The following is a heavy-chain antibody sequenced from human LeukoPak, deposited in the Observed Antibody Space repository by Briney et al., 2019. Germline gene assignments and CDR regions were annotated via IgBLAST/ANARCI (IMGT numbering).Heavy chain of an antibody. D-gene: IGHD3-3*01. CDR3: ARVIDYDLWSGYYGEDYYSDY. V-gene: IGHV4-38-2*02. J-gene: IGHJ4*02. CDR1: GYSISSGYY. Sequence: PSETLSLTCTVSGYSISSGYYWGWIRQPPGKGLEWIGSIYHSGTTYYNPSLKSRITISVDTSKNPFSLKLSAVTAADTAVYYCARVIDYDLWSGYYGEDYYSDYWGQGTLVTVSS. CDR2: IYHSGTT.